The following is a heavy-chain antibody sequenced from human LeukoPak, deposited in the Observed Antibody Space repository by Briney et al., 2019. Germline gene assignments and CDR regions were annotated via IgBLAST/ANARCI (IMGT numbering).Heavy chain of an antibody. CDR2: ISWDGGST. Sequence: GGSLRLSCAASGFTFDDYTMHWVRQAPGKGLEWVSLISWDGGSTYYADSVKGRFTISRDNSKNSLYLQMNSLRTEDTALYYCAKDFYGDSSGAYMDGWGKGSTVTVSS. V-gene: IGHV3-43*01. CDR1: GFTFDDYT. J-gene: IGHJ6*03. D-gene: IGHD4-17*01. CDR3: AKDFYGDSSGAYMDG.